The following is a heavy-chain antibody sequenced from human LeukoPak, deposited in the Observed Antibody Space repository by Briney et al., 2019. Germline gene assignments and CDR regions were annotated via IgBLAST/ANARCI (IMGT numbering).Heavy chain of an antibody. V-gene: IGHV3-21*01. Sequence: TAGGSLRLSCAASGFTFSSYSMNWVRQAPGKGLEWVSSISSSSSYIYYADSVKGRFTISRDNAKDSLYLQMNSLRAEDTAVYYCARVAQAAAGIDYWGQGTLVTVSS. CDR3: ARVAQAAAGIDY. D-gene: IGHD6-13*01. J-gene: IGHJ4*02. CDR2: ISSSSSYI. CDR1: GFTFSSYS.